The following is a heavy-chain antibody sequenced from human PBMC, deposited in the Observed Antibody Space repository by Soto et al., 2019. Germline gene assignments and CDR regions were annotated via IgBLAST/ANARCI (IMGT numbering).Heavy chain of an antibody. CDR1: DFAFSHYG. D-gene: IGHD2-15*01. CDR3: VRGGSCRGGSCYPNLDFYGDYEGFDY. CDR2: TWHEGTNK. Sequence: QVQLVESGGGVVQPGGSLRLSCVASDFAFSHYGMHWVRQAPGKGLEWVAPTWHEGTNKYYGDSVKRRFTASRDNSKKALYLQMNSLRADDTGVYYCVRGGSCRGGSCYPNLDFYGDYEGFDYWGQGTLVTVSS. J-gene: IGHJ4*02. V-gene: IGHV3-33*01.